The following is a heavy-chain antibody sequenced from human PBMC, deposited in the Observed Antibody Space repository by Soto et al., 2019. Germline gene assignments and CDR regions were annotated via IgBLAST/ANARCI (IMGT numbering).Heavy chain of an antibody. CDR1: GASISTYY. J-gene: IGHJ4*02. Sequence: QVQLQESSPGLVKPLETLSLTCTVSGASISTYYWSWIRQPPGKGLEWLGYIFHAGNANYSPSLKGRLTMSVDTSKDQFSLKLTSVTAADTAVYYCARLGNTVTGKRGFDIGGQGSLVSVSS. CDR3: ARLGNTVTGKRGFDI. D-gene: IGHD4-17*01. V-gene: IGHV4-59*01. CDR2: IFHAGNA.